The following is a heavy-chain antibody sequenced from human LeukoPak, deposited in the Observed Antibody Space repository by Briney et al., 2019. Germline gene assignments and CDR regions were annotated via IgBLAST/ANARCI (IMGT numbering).Heavy chain of an antibody. CDR3: AREGDSHDY. CDR2: IYYSGST. Sequence: PSETLSLTCTVSGGSVSSGSYYWGWIRQPPGKGLEWIGYIYYSGSTNYNPSLKSRVTISVDTSKNQFSLKLSSVTAADTAVYYCAREGDSHDYWGQGTLVTVSS. J-gene: IGHJ4*02. CDR1: GGSVSSGSYY. D-gene: IGHD2-21*01. V-gene: IGHV4-61*01.